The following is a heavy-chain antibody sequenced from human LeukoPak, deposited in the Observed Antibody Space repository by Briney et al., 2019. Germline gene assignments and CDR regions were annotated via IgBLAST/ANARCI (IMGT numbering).Heavy chain of an antibody. D-gene: IGHD1-1*01. CDR3: AMQLWSPGY. V-gene: IGHV3-23*01. Sequence: GGSLRLSCAASGFTFSSYAMARVRQAPGKGLEWVSTTSDSGTGTHYADSVRGRFTISRDNSKNTLYLQMNSLRAEDTAIYYCAMQLWSPGYWGQGTLVTVSS. J-gene: IGHJ4*02. CDR1: GFTFSSYA. CDR2: TSDSGTGT.